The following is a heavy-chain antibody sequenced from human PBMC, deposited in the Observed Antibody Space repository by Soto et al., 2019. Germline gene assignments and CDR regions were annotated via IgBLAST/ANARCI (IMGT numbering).Heavy chain of an antibody. V-gene: IGHV1-69*02. Sequence: QVQLVQSGAEVKKPGSSVKVSCKASGGTFSSYTISWVRQAPGQGLEWMGRIIPILGIANYAQKFQGRVTITADKSTSTAYMELSSLRSENTAVYYGARVTAAAGLPHYWGQGTLVTVSS. J-gene: IGHJ4*02. CDR3: ARVTAAAGLPHY. CDR2: IIPILGIA. CDR1: GGTFSSYT. D-gene: IGHD6-13*01.